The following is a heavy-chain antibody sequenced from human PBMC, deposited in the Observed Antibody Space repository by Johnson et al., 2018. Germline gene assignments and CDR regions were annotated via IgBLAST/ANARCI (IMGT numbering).Heavy chain of an antibody. CDR3: ARDTSGSYLGYFQH. V-gene: IGHV3-48*02. D-gene: IGHD1-26*01. Sequence: EVQLVETGGGLVKPGGSLRLSCAASGFTFSSYSMNWVRQAPGKGLEWVSYISSSSSTIYYADSVKGRFTISSDNAKNSLYLQMNRLRDEDTAVYYCARDTSGSYLGYFQHWGQGTLVTVSS. J-gene: IGHJ1*01. CDR2: ISSSSSTI. CDR1: GFTFSSYS.